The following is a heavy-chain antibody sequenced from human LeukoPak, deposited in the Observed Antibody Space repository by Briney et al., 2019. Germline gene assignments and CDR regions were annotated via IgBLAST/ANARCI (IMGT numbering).Heavy chain of an antibody. J-gene: IGHJ4*02. D-gene: IGHD2-2*01. Sequence: NPSETLSLTCTVSGDSISRYYWSWIRQPAGKGLEWIGRIYNGGIITYNPSLKSRVTISVDTSKNQFSLKLSSVTAADTAVYYCARLDQLPGYYFDYWGQGTLVTVSS. CDR1: GDSISRYY. CDR2: IYNGGII. V-gene: IGHV4-4*07. CDR3: ARLDQLPGYYFDY.